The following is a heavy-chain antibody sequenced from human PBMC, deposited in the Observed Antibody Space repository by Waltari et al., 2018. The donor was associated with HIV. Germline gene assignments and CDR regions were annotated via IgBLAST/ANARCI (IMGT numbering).Heavy chain of an antibody. CDR3: AKDYSGSYTRGYSDY. D-gene: IGHD1-26*01. CDR2: ISGSGGST. V-gene: IGHV3-23*01. Sequence: VQLLESGGGLVQPGGSLRLSCAASGFTFITYAISWVREAPGKGLEWVSGISGSGGSTYYADSVKGRFTISRDNSKNTLYLQMNSLRAEDTALYYCAKDYSGSYTRGYSDYWGQGTLVTVSS. CDR1: GFTFITYA. J-gene: IGHJ4*02.